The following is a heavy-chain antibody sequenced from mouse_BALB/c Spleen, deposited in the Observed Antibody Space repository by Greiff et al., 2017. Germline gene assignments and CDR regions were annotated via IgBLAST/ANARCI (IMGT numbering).Heavy chain of an antibody. V-gene: IGHV1-9*01. Sequence: VQRVESGAELMKPGASVKISCKATGYTFSSYWIEWVKQRPGHGLEWIGEILPGSGSTNYNEKFKGKATFTADTSSNTAYMQLSSLTSEDSAVYYCAREDYYGSSYPSYWGQGTLVTVSA. CDR1: GYTFSSYW. J-gene: IGHJ3*01. D-gene: IGHD1-1*01. CDR3: AREDYYGSSYPSY. CDR2: ILPGSGST.